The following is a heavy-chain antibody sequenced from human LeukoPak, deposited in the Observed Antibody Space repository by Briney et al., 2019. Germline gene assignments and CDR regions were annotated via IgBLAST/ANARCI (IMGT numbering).Heavy chain of an antibody. J-gene: IGHJ4*02. D-gene: IGHD2-15*01. CDR1: GYMFSNYW. CDR2: IYPGDSDT. CDR3: ARKIGYRSGGSCYYFDY. Sequence: ESLKISCEGSGYMFSNYWIGWVRQMPGKGLEWMGIIYPGDSDTTYSPSFQGQVTISADKSISTAYLQWSSLKASDTAMYYCARKIGYRSGGSCYYFDYWGQGTLVTVSS. V-gene: IGHV5-51*01.